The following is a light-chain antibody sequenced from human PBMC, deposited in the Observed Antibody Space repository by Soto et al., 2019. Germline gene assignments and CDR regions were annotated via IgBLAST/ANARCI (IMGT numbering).Light chain of an antibody. J-gene: IGKJ1*01. Sequence: EIVMTQSPDTLSVSPGERATLSCRSSQSVSSTLDRYRQQPGQAPRLLIYGASTSATGVPARFSGSGSWTEFNLTISSLQAEDLAVYYGQQYNNWPPWTFGQGTTVEIK. V-gene: IGKV3-15*01. CDR1: QSVSST. CDR2: GAS. CDR3: QQYNNWPPWT.